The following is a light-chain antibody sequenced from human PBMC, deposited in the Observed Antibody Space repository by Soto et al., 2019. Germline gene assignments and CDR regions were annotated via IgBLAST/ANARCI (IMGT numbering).Light chain of an antibody. Sequence: EMVLTQSPGTLSLSPGERATRSCRASQSVSSSYLAWHQQKPGQAPRLLIYGASSRATGIPDRFSGSGSGTDFTLTISRLVPEDFAVYYCQQYDRSPWTFGQGTKVEIK. CDR3: QQYDRSPWT. J-gene: IGKJ1*01. CDR2: GAS. V-gene: IGKV3-20*01. CDR1: QSVSSSY.